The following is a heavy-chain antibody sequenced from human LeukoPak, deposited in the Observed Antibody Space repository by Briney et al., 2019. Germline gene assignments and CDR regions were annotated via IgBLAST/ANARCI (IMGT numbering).Heavy chain of an antibody. CDR1: GYTFTSYA. J-gene: IGHJ5*02. Sequence: GASVKVSCKASGYTFTSYAMHWVRQAPGQRLEWMGWINAGNGNTKYSQKFQGRVTITRDTSASTAYMELSSLRSEDTSVYYCARDGSSGWSWCDPWGQGTLVTVSS. CDR3: ARDGSSGWSWCDP. V-gene: IGHV1-3*01. D-gene: IGHD6-19*01. CDR2: INAGNGNT.